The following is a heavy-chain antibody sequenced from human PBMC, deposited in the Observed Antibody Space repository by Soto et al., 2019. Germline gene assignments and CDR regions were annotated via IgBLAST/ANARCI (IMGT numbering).Heavy chain of an antibody. D-gene: IGHD2-15*01. CDR2: VYFSGST. Sequence: PSETLSLTCIVSCGSVSTDSSFWSWIRQPPGKGLEWIGHVYFSGSTNYNPSLDSRVSISVDTSQNQFSLKLTSLTAADTAVYYCARSIGAVVGASPYWSDPWGQGTLVTVSS. CDR3: ARSIGAVVGASPYWSDP. J-gene: IGHJ5*02. CDR1: CGSVSTDSSF. V-gene: IGHV4-61*01.